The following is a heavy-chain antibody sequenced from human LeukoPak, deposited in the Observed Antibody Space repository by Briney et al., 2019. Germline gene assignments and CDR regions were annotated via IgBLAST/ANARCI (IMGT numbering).Heavy chain of an antibody. D-gene: IGHD2-15*01. J-gene: IGHJ4*02. V-gene: IGHV3-30-3*01. Sequence: GRSLRHSCAASGFTFSSYAMHWVRQAPGKGLEWVAFISYDGSNKYYADSVKGRFTISRDNSKNTLYLQMNSLRAEDTAVYYCAREADCSGGSCYSGFDYWGQGILVIVSS. CDR2: ISYDGSNK. CDR3: AREADCSGGSCYSGFDY. CDR1: GFTFSSYA.